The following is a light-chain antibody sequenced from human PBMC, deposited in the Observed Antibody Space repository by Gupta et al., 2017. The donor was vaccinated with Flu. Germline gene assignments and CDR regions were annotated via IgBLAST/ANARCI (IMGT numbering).Light chain of an antibody. CDR3: AAWDDSPNAYV. CDR1: RSNIGSNY. Sequence: QSVLTQPPPPPRAAGPTVTISCSGSRSNIGSNYVSWYQQVPGTAPKLLIHRNYERPSGVPDRFSGSKSGTSASLAISGFQSEDEADYYCAAWDDSPNAYVFGTGTAVSLL. V-gene: IGLV1-44*01. CDR2: RNY. J-gene: IGLJ1*01.